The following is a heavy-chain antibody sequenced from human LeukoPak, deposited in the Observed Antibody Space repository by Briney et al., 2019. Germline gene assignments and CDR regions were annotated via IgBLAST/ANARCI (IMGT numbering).Heavy chain of an antibody. Sequence: SETLSLTCAVSGGSVSSGGSYWSWIRQPPGKGLEWIGYISDSGSTNYNLSLKSRVIMSVDTCKNQFSLRLSSVTAADTAVYYCATRPGGSDRYYAYLDYWGQGALVTVSS. V-gene: IGHV4-61*08. CDR2: ISDSGST. CDR3: ATRPGGSDRYYAYLDY. D-gene: IGHD3-10*01. J-gene: IGHJ4*02. CDR1: GGSVSSGGSY.